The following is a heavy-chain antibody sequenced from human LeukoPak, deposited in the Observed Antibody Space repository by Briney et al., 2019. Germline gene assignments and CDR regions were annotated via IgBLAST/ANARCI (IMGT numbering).Heavy chain of an antibody. D-gene: IGHD3-10*01. CDR2: IYYSGST. J-gene: IGHJ5*02. CDR3: ARGFLGRVTFGRSNWFDP. Sequence: SETLSLTCTVSGGSISSYYWSWIRQPPGKGLEWIGYIYYSGSTNYNPSLKSRVTISVDTSKNQFSLKLSSVTAADTAVYYCARGFLGRVTFGRSNWFDPWGRGTLVTVSS. CDR1: GGSISSYY. V-gene: IGHV4-59*01.